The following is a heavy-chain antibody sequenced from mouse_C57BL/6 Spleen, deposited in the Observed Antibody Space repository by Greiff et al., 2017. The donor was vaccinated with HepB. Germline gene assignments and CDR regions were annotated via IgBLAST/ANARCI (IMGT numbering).Heavy chain of an antibody. D-gene: IGHD1-1*01. Sequence: QVQLQQSGPELVKPGASVKISCKASGYTFTDYYINWVKQRPGQGLEWIGWIYPGSGNTKYNEKFKGKATLTVDTSSSTAYMQLSSLTSEDSAVYFCARSPDYYGSSLYWYFDVWGTGTTVTVSS. V-gene: IGHV1-84*01. CDR1: GYTFTDYY. CDR2: IYPGSGNT. CDR3: ARSPDYYGSSLYWYFDV. J-gene: IGHJ1*03.